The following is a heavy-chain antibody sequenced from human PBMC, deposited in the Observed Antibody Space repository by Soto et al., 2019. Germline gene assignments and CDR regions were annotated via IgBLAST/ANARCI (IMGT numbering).Heavy chain of an antibody. J-gene: IGHJ6*01. V-gene: IGHV3-30*04. CDR2: ISYDGKKR. Sequence: QVQLVESGGGEVQPGRSLRLSCAASGFTFSSSAMHWVRQAPGKGLEWVAVISYDGKKRFYADSVMGRFTISRDNSKNSLFLQVDSLSAEDTAVYYWARRQGIGQTLTGVDVWGQGTTVTVSS. CDR1: GFTFSSSA. D-gene: IGHD3-10*01. CDR3: ARRQGIGQTLTGVDV.